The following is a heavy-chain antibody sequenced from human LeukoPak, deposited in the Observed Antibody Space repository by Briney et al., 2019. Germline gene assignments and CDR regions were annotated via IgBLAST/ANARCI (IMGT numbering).Heavy chain of an antibody. CDR1: GFTFSSYA. V-gene: IGHV3-15*01. J-gene: IGHJ4*02. Sequence: PGGSLRLSCAASGFTFSSYAMSWVRQAPGKGLEWVGRIKSKTDGGTTDYAAPVKGRFTISRDDSKNTLYLQMNSLKTEDTAVYYCTTDPFDLWFGELFDYWGQGALVTVSS. CDR3: TTDPFDLWFGELFDY. D-gene: IGHD3-10*01. CDR2: IKSKTDGGTT.